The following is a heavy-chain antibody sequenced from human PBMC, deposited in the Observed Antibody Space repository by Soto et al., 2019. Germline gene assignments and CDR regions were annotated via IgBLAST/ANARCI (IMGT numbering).Heavy chain of an antibody. Sequence: GASVKVSCKASGYTFTGYYMHWVRQAPGQGLERMGWINPNSGGTNYAQKFQGRVTMSRDTSISTAYMELSRLRSDDTAVYYCAREDTSGMGGVGAFDIWGQGTMVTV. V-gene: IGHV1-2*02. CDR3: AREDTSGMGGVGAFDI. J-gene: IGHJ3*02. CDR1: GYTFTGYY. CDR2: INPNSGGT. D-gene: IGHD3-16*01.